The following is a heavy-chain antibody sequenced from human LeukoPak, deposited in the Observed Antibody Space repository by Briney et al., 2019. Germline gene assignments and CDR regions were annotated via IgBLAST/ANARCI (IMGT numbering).Heavy chain of an antibody. V-gene: IGHV4-31*03. J-gene: IGHJ4*02. Sequence: ASETLSLTCTVSGGSISSGGYYWSWIRQHPGKGLEWIGYIYYSGSTYYNPSLKSRVTISVDTSKNQFSLKLSSVTAADTAVYYCAGGYVEVGAFDYWGQGTLVTVSS. CDR2: IYYSGST. CDR1: GGSISSGGYY. D-gene: IGHD2-15*01. CDR3: AGGYVEVGAFDY.